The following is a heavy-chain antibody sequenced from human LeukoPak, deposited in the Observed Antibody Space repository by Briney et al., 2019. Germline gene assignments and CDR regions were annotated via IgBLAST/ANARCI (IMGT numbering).Heavy chain of an antibody. D-gene: IGHD3-10*01. CDR1: RFTFSSYA. Sequence: GGSLRLSCAASRFTFSSYAMHWVRQAPGKGLEWVAVISYDGSNKYYADSVKGRFTISRDNSKNTLYLQMNSLRAEDTAVYYCAKREDYGSGSYKGLDPWGQGTLVTVSS. V-gene: IGHV3-30*18. CDR2: ISYDGSNK. CDR3: AKREDYGSGSYKGLDP. J-gene: IGHJ5*02.